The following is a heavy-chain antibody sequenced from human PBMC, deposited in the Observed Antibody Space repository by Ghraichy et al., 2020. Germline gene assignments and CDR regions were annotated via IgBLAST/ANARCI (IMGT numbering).Heavy chain of an antibody. Sequence: GGSLRLSCAASGFTFATYNMHWVRQAPGKGLEWVAFIRHDGSDKWYPDSVRGRFSISRDNSENTIYLQMNGLRPDDTSVYYCVKDYNWGHDYWGQGTLVTVSS. V-gene: IGHV3-30*02. CDR2: IRHDGSDK. D-gene: IGHD7-27*01. J-gene: IGHJ4*02. CDR1: GFTFATYN. CDR3: VKDYNWGHDY.